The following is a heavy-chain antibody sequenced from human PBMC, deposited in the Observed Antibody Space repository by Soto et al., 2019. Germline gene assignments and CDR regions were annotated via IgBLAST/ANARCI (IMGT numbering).Heavy chain of an antibody. Sequence: VGSLRLSCAASGFTFSSYGMHWVRQAPGKGLEWVAVISYDGSNKYYADSVKGRFTISRDNSKNTLYLQMNSLRAEDTAVYYCAKAIRGYSYFDYWGQGTLVTVSS. CDR3: AKAIRGYSYFDY. CDR2: ISYDGSNK. D-gene: IGHD5-18*01. CDR1: GFTFSSYG. J-gene: IGHJ4*02. V-gene: IGHV3-30*18.